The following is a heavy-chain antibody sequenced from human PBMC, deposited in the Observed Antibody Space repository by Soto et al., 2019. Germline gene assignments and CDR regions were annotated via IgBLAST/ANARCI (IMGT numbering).Heavy chain of an antibody. V-gene: IGHV4-34*01. CDR2: INHTAGT. D-gene: IGHD3-3*01. CDR1: GGSVNGYY. Sequence: SETLSLTCAVYGGSVNGYYWNWIRQPPGKGLEWIGEINHTAGTHYNPSLKSRVTMSVDTSKNQFSLRLSSVTAADAGIYYCATRITVFGLLIHPFDPWGQGTPVTVSS. J-gene: IGHJ5*02. CDR3: ATRITVFGLLIHPFDP.